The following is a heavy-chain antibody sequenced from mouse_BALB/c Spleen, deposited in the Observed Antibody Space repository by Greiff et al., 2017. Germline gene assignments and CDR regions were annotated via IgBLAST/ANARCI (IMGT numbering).Heavy chain of an antibody. CDR2: INPSSGYT. J-gene: IGHJ4*01. Sequence: QVQLQQSGAELARPGASVKKSCKASGYTFTSYTMHWVKQRPGQGLEWIGYINPSSGYTNYNQKFKDKATLTVDKSSSTAYMQLSSPTSEDSAVYYCARSLHYYGSSYAMDYWGQGTSVTVSS. V-gene: IGHV1-4*01. D-gene: IGHD1-1*01. CDR3: ARSLHYYGSSYAMDY. CDR1: GYTFTSYT.